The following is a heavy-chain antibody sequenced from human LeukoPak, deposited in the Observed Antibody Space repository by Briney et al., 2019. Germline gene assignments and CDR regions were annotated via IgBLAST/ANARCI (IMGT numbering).Heavy chain of an antibody. CDR1: GGSISSSSYY. D-gene: IGHD2-2*01. V-gene: IGHV4-39*01. J-gene: IGHJ3*02. CDR3: ARQSPHCSSTSCYDAFDI. Sequence: NPSETLSLTCTVSGGSISSSSYYWGWIRQPPGKWLEWIGSIYYSGSTYYNPSLKSRVTISVDTSKNQFSLKLSSVTAADTAVYYCARQSPHCSSTSCYDAFDIWGQGTMVTVSS. CDR2: IYYSGST.